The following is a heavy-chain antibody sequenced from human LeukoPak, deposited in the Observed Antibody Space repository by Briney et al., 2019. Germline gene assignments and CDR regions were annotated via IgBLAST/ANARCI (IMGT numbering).Heavy chain of an antibody. CDR2: ISAYNGNT. CDR3: ARDRPGFGTIESPEY. D-gene: IGHD1-1*01. J-gene: IGHJ4*02. Sequence: ASVKVSCKASGYTFTSYGISWVRQAPGQGLEWMGWISAYNGNTNYAQKLQGRVTMTTDTSTSTAYMELRSLRSDDTAVYYCARDRPGFGTIESPEYWGQGTLVTVSS. CDR1: GYTFTSYG. V-gene: IGHV1-18*01.